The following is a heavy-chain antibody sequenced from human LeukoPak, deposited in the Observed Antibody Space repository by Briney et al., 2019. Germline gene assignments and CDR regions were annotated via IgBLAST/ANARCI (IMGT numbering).Heavy chain of an antibody. D-gene: IGHD3-10*01. CDR2: INSDGRII. J-gene: IGHJ2*01. V-gene: IGHV3-74*01. Sequence: PGGSLRLSCAAPGFTFSNYWMHWVRQVPGKGRVWVSHINSDGRIINYADSVKGRFTISRDNAKNTLYLQMNSLRVEDTAVYYCARGRGWFFDLWGRGTLVTVSS. CDR3: ARGRGWFFDL. CDR1: GFTFSNYW.